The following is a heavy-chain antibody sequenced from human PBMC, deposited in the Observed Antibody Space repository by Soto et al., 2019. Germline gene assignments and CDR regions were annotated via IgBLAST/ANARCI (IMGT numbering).Heavy chain of an antibody. CDR3: ARDEVTPPELGFDY. Sequence: QVQLVQSGTEVKKPGASVKVSCKASDYSFSSYAISWVRQAPGQGLEWMGWINPHNGNTNYAQKFRGRISITTDTPTTTAYMELRSPRFDHTAMYYCARDEVTPPELGFDYWGQGTLVTVSS. J-gene: IGHJ4*02. V-gene: IGHV1-18*01. CDR1: DYSFSSYA. D-gene: IGHD2-21*02. CDR2: INPHNGNT.